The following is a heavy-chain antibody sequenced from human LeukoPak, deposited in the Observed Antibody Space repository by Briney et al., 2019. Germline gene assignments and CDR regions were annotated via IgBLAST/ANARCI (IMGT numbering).Heavy chain of an antibody. CDR3: ARGGSPIFGMVTYDY. Sequence: ASVKVSCKASGYTFTSYDINWVRQATGQGLEWRGWMNPNSGNTGYAQKFQGRVTMTRNTSISTAYMELSSLRSEDTAVYYCARGGSPIFGMVTYDYWGQGTLVTVSS. D-gene: IGHD3-3*01. V-gene: IGHV1-8*01. J-gene: IGHJ4*02. CDR2: MNPNSGNT. CDR1: GYTFTSYD.